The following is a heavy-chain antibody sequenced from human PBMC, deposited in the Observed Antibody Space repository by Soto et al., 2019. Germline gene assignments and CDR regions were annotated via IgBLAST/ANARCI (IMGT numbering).Heavy chain of an antibody. D-gene: IGHD6-19*01. Sequence: PGGSLRLSCAASGFTFSSYEMNWVRQAPGKGLEWVSYISRSGSTIYYADSVKGRFTISRDNAKNSLYLQMNSLRAEDTAVYYCARGFPVPKYGYSSGWSSDYWGQVTLVTVSS. CDR1: GFTFSSYE. CDR3: ARGFPVPKYGYSSGWSSDY. CDR2: ISRSGSTI. J-gene: IGHJ4*02. V-gene: IGHV3-48*03.